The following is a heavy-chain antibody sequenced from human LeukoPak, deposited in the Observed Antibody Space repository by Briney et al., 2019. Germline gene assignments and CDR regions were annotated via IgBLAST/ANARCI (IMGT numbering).Heavy chain of an antibody. CDR1: GGSISSYY. CDR3: ARWDESAWGFGN. CDR2: IYYSGTT. V-gene: IGHV4-59*08. Sequence: PSETLSLTCTVSGGSISSYYWSWIRQPPGKGLEWIGYIYYSGTTSYNSSLKSRVTISVDTSKNQLSLKLTSVTAADTAVYYCARWDESAWGFGNWGPGTLVTVSS. J-gene: IGHJ4*02. D-gene: IGHD7-27*01.